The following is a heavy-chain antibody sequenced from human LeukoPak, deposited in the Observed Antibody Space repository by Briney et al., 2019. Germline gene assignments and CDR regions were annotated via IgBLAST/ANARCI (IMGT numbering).Heavy chain of an antibody. CDR2: INSDGSST. CDR1: GFTFSSYW. D-gene: IGHD4-17*01. V-gene: IGHV3-74*01. CDR3: ARAGNDYGDPYFDY. J-gene: IGHJ4*02. Sequence: PGESLRLSCAASGFTFSSYWMHWVRHAPGKGLVWVSRINSDGSSTSYADSVKGRFTISRDNAKNTLYLQMNSLRVEDTAVYYCARAGNDYGDPYFDYWGQGTLVTVSS.